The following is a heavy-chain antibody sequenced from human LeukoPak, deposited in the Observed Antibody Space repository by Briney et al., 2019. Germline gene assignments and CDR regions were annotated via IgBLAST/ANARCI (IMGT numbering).Heavy chain of an antibody. Sequence: ASVKVSCKASGYTFTNFDINWVRQAPGQGLEWMGWINPNSGGTNYAQKFQGRVTMTRDTSISTAYMELSRLRSDDTAVYYCARGVSDFWSGYYPTSNWFDPWGQGTLVTVSS. J-gene: IGHJ5*02. CDR3: ARGVSDFWSGYYPTSNWFDP. CDR1: GYTFTNFD. D-gene: IGHD3-3*01. CDR2: INPNSGGT. V-gene: IGHV1-2*02.